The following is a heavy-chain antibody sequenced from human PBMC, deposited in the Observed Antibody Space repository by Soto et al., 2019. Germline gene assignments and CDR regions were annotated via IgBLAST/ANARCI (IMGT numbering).Heavy chain of an antibody. D-gene: IGHD5-18*01. CDR1: GSTFSSYA. CDR3: ARVPEPYTAMVLPFDY. Sequence: QVQLVESGGGVVQPGRSLRLSCAASGSTFSSYAMHWVRQAPGKGLEWVAVISYDGSNKYYADSVKGRFTISRDNSKNTLYLQMNSLRAEDTAVYYCARVPEPYTAMVLPFDYWGQGTLVTVSS. CDR2: ISYDGSNK. J-gene: IGHJ4*02. V-gene: IGHV3-30-3*01.